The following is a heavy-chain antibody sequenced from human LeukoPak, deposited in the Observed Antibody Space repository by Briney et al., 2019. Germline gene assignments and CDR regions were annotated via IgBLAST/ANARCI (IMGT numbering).Heavy chain of an antibody. CDR3: AKGGGYEAQYYYCYMDV. CDR2: IRYDGSNK. D-gene: IGHD5-12*01. V-gene: IGHV3-30*02. J-gene: IGHJ6*03. Sequence: GGSLRLSCAASGFTFSSYGMHWVRQAPGKGLEWVAFIRYDGSNKYYADSVKGRFTISRDNFKNTLYLQMNSLRAEDTAVFYCAKGGGYEAQYYYCYMDVWGKGTTVTISS. CDR1: GFTFSSYG.